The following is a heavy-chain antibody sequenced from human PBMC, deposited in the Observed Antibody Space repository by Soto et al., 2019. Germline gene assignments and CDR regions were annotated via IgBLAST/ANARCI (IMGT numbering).Heavy chain of an antibody. CDR1: GFTFSSYA. J-gene: IGHJ4*02. V-gene: IGHV3-23*01. Sequence: EVQLLESGGGLVQPGGSLRLSCAASGFTFSSYAMSWVRQATGKGLEWVSAISGSGGSTYYADSVKGRFTISRDNSKNTLYLQMNSLRAEDTAVYYCAKGRASSSLYGVYWGQGTLVTVSS. CDR3: AKGRASSSLYGVY. CDR2: ISGSGGST. D-gene: IGHD6-13*01.